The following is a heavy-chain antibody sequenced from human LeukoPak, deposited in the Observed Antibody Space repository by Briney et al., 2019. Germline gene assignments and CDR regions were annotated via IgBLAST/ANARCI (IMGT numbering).Heavy chain of an antibody. V-gene: IGHV3-13*01. J-gene: IGHJ6*03. CDR2: IGTASDT. CDR3: ARGPPRGKYYYMDV. CDR1: GFTFSSFD. Sequence: PGGSLRLSCAASGFTFSSFDMHWVRQPTGQGLEWVSTIGTASDTYYPGSVEGRFTLSRDNAKNSLCLQMNSLTAGDTAVYYCARGPPRGKYYYMDVWVKGTTVTVSS. D-gene: IGHD1-1*01.